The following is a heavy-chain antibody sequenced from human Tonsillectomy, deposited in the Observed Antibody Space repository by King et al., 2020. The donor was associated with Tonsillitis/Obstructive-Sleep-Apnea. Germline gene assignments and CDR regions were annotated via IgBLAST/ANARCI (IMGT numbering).Heavy chain of an antibody. CDR1: GFIYSDYA. J-gene: IGHJ4*03. CDR2: ICGNGETT. V-gene: IGHV3-23*04. Sequence: VQLVESGGDLVQPGGSLRLSCAASGFIYSDYAMTWIRQAPGKGLEWISTICGNGETTYYADSVKGRFTLSRDNSKNPLYLQMNSLRAEDTAVYYCTRAGWVYWGQGTMVTVSS. CDR3: TRAGWVY. D-gene: IGHD1-26*01.